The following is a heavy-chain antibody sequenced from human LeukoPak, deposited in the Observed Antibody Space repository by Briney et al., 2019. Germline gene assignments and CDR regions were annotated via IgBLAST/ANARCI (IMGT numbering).Heavy chain of an antibody. V-gene: IGHV4-61*02. CDR2: IYTSGST. CDR1: GGSISSGSYY. J-gene: IGHJ4*02. CDR3: ARAAYYYDSSGYYEGGFDY. D-gene: IGHD3-22*01. Sequence: SETLSLTCTVSGGSISSGSYYWSWIRQPAGKGLEWIGRIYTSGSTNYNASLKSRVTISVDTSKNQFSLKLSSVTAADTAVYYCARAAYYYDSSGYYEGGFDYWGQGTLVTVSS.